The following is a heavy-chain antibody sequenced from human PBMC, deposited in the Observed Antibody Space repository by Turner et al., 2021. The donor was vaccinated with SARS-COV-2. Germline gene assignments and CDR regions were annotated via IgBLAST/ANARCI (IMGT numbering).Heavy chain of an antibody. J-gene: IGHJ4*02. CDR1: GYTVTGYY. Sequence: QVQLVQSGAEVKKPGASVKVSCKASGYTVTGYYMHWVRQAPGQGLGWMGWINPTSGGPNYAQKFQGRVTMTRDTSISTAYMELSRLRSDDTAVYYCATGYAYCGGDCSIDYWGQGTLVTVSS. D-gene: IGHD2-21*02. CDR3: ATGYAYCGGDCSIDY. V-gene: IGHV1-2*02. CDR2: INPTSGGP.